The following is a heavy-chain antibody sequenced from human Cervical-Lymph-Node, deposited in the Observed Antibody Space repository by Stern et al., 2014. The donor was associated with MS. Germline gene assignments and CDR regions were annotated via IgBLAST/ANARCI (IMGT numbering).Heavy chain of an antibody. D-gene: IGHD4-17*01. CDR1: GGTFNSHA. CDR3: ATNTVTTYWYFDL. CDR2: IIPIFGSA. V-gene: IGHV1-69*01. Sequence: QVQLVHSGAEVKKPGSSVKVSCKASGGTFNSHAVSWVRQAPGQGLDWMGGIIPIFGSANYAQKFQGRVTITADESTSTAYMELSSLRSDDTAMYYCATNTVTTYWYFDLWGRGTLVTVSS. J-gene: IGHJ2*01.